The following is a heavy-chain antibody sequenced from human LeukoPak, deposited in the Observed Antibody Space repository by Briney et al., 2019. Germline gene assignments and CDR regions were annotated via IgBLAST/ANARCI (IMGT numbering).Heavy chain of an antibody. J-gene: IGHJ4*02. CDR2: INPNSGGT. Sequence: ASVKVSCKASGYTFTGYCMHWVRQAPGQGLEWMGWINPNSGGTNYAQKFQGRVTMTRDTSISTAYMELSRLRSDDTAVYYCARVCRDGYNSPFDYWGQGTLVTVSS. V-gene: IGHV1-2*02. CDR3: ARVCRDGYNSPFDY. CDR1: GYTFTGYC. D-gene: IGHD5-24*01.